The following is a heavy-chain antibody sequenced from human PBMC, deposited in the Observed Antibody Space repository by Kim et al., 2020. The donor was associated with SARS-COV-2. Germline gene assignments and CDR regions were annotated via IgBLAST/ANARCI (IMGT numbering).Heavy chain of an antibody. CDR2: IYYSGNT. D-gene: IGHD3-10*01. Sequence: SETLSLTCTVSGDSVSSRPYYWGWIRQPPGQGLEWIGSIYYSGNTYHNPSLKSRLTISVDTSKNQFSLKLSSVTAADTAVYFCARQDLSFWFRELSAAAAGMTSLDYWGQGTLVTVSP. J-gene: IGHJ4*02. CDR3: ARQDLSFWFRELSAAAAGMTSLDY. CDR1: GDSVSSRPYY. V-gene: IGHV4-39*01.